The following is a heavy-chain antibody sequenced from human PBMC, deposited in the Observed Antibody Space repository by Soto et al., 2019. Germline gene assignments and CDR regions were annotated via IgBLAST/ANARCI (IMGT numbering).Heavy chain of an antibody. CDR3: AHRPLYYDFWSGYPPTGWFDP. V-gene: IGHV2-5*01. J-gene: IGHJ5*02. D-gene: IGHD3-3*01. CDR2: IYLNDDK. Sequence: ASGPTRVKRTQTLALACTFSGFSLSTSEVGVGWIRQPPGKALEWLALIYLNDDKRYITSLKSRLTITKDTSKTQVVLTMTNMEPVDKATYYCAHRPLYYDFWSGYPPTGWFDPWGQGTLVTVSS. CDR1: GFSLSTSEVG.